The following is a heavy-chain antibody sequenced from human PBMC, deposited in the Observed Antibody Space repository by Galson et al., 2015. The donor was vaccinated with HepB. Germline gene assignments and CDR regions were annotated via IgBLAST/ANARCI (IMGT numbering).Heavy chain of an antibody. D-gene: IGHD3-3*01. Sequence: VKVSCKASGYTFTDYVVSWVRQAPGQGLEWMGWMNTNTGKPTYAPGFAGRFVFSLDTSVTTAYLQISSLETDDTAVYYCARSPLRFLDWLPYYDYYYMDVWGEGTTVTVSS. CDR3: ARSPLRFLDWLPYYDYYYMDV. J-gene: IGHJ6*03. CDR2: MNTNTGKP. CDR1: GYTFTDYV. V-gene: IGHV7-4-1*02.